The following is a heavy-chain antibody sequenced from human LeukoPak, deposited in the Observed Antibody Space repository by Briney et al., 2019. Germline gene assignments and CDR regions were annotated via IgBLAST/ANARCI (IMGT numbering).Heavy chain of an antibody. V-gene: IGHV3-23*01. Sequence: GGSLRLSCAVSGITLSNYGMSWVRQAPGKGLEWVAGISDSGGRTNYADSVKGRFTISRDNPKNTLYLQMNSLRAEDTAVYYCSRGSGWLSVYWGQGTLVTVSS. CDR3: SRGSGWLSVY. D-gene: IGHD6-19*01. J-gene: IGHJ4*02. CDR1: GITLSNYG. CDR2: ISDSGGRT.